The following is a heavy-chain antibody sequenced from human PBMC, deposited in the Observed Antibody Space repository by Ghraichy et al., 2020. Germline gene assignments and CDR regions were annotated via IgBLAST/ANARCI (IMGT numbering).Heavy chain of an antibody. Sequence: GGSLRLSCAASGFTFSSYDMGWVRQAPGRGLEWVSGITGSGGSTYYADSVKGRFTLLGDNSKNTLYLQVNSLRDEYTAVYYCAKDAHDCSSTSCYIVFWGQGTLVTVSS. V-gene: IGHV3-23*01. CDR2: ITGSGGST. D-gene: IGHD2-2*02. J-gene: IGHJ4*02. CDR3: AKDAHDCSSTSCYIVF. CDR1: GFTFSSYD.